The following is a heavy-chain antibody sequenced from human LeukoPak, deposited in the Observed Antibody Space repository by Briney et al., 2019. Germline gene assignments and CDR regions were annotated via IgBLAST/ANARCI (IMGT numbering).Heavy chain of an antibody. J-gene: IGHJ4*02. CDR3: ARLKYGDDFHFDY. Sequence: GGSLRLSCVASGLTFSSYWMSWVRQAPGKGLEWVANIKEDGSEKDYVDSVKGRFTISRDNAKNSLYLQMNSLRAEDTAVYFCARLKYGDDFHFDYWGLGTLVTVSS. V-gene: IGHV3-7*01. D-gene: IGHD4-17*01. CDR1: GLTFSSYW. CDR2: IKEDGSEK.